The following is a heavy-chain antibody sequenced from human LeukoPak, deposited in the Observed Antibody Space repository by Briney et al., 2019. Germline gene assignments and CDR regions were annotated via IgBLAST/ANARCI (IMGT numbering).Heavy chain of an antibody. Sequence: ASVKVSCKASGYTFTGYYMHWVRQAPGQGLEWMGWINPNSGGTNYAQKLQGRVTMTRDTSISTAYMELSRLRSDDTAVYYCARVKLNYYGSGSYFLDYWGQGTLVTVSS. V-gene: IGHV1-2*02. CDR1: GYTFTGYY. D-gene: IGHD3-10*01. J-gene: IGHJ4*02. CDR2: INPNSGGT. CDR3: ARVKLNYYGSGSYFLDY.